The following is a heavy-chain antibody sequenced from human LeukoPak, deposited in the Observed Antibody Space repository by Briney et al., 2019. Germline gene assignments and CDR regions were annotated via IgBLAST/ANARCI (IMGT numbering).Heavy chain of an antibody. V-gene: IGHV3-9*01. Sequence: GGSLRLSCAASGFTFDDYAMHWVRQAPGKGLEWVSGISWNSGSIGYADSVKGRFTISRDDAKNSLYLQMNSLRAEDTALYYCAKDRGGSSGYYYTISYYFDYWGQGTLVTVSS. D-gene: IGHD3-22*01. CDR2: ISWNSGSI. CDR3: AKDRGGSSGYYYTISYYFDY. J-gene: IGHJ4*02. CDR1: GFTFDDYA.